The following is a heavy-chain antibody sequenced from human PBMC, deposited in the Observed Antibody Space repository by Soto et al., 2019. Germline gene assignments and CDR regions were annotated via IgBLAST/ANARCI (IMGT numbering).Heavy chain of an antibody. CDR2: ISPGSRYP. Sequence: PGGSLRLSCAASGFPFRSSSMNWVRQAPGKGLEWLSYISPGSRYPAYADSVKGRFTISRDNAKRSLYLQMMSLTAEDTAIYYCVRGGGGGLFDPWGQGTMVTVSS. CDR1: GFPFRSSS. D-gene: IGHD2-15*01. V-gene: IGHV3-21*05. CDR3: VRGGGGGLFDP. J-gene: IGHJ5*02.